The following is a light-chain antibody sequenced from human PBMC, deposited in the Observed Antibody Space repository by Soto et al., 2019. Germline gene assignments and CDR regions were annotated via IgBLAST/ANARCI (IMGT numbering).Light chain of an antibody. CDR2: EVS. V-gene: IGLV2-18*01. CDR1: RSDVGSHNR. Sequence: QSVLTQPPSVSGSPGQSVTISCTGTRSDVGSHNRVSWYQQPPGTAPKLMIYEVSNRPSGVPDRFSGSKSGNTASLTISGLQAEDEADYYCSLYTSSSTFVFGNGTKVTVL. J-gene: IGLJ1*01. CDR3: SLYTSSSTFV.